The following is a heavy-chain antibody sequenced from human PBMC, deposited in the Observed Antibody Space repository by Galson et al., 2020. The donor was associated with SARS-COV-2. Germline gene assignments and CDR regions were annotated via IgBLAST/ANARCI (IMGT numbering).Heavy chain of an antibody. V-gene: IGHV3-30-3*01. CDR3: ARGVLWFGVLAGFDP. Sequence: TGGSLRLSCAASGFTFSSYAMHWVRQAPGKGLEWVAVISYDGSNKYYADSVKGRFTISRDNSKNTLYLQMNSLRAEDTAVYYCARGVLWFGVLAGFDPWGQGTLVTVSS. J-gene: IGHJ5*02. CDR2: ISYDGSNK. D-gene: IGHD3-10*01. CDR1: GFTFSSYA.